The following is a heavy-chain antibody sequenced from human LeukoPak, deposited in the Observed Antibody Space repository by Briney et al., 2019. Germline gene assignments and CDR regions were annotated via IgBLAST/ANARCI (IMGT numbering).Heavy chain of an antibody. CDR1: GGSFSGCY. D-gene: IGHD3-16*01. Sequence: SETLSLTCAVYGGSFSGCYWSWIRQPPGKGLEWIGEINHSGSTNYNPSLKSRVTISVDTSKNQFSLKLSSVTAADTAVYYCARVYRRLRSPSQPGYNWFDPWGQGTLVTVSS. V-gene: IGHV4-34*01. CDR2: INHSGST. J-gene: IGHJ5*02. CDR3: ARVYRRLRSPSQPGYNWFDP.